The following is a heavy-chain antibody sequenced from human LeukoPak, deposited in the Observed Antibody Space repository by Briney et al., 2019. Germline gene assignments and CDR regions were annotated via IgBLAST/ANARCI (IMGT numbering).Heavy chain of an antibody. CDR3: VGILAAAGKMDY. V-gene: IGHV4-39*01. Sequence: SETLSLTCTVSGGSISSSSYYWGWIRQPPGKGLEWIGSIYYSGSTYYNPFLKSRVTISVDTSKNQFSLKLSSVTAADTAVYYCVGILAAAGKMDYWGQGTLVTVSS. CDR2: IYYSGST. J-gene: IGHJ4*02. D-gene: IGHD6-13*01. CDR1: GGSISSSSYY.